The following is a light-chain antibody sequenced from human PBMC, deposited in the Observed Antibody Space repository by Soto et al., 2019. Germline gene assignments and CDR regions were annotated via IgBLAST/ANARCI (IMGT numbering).Light chain of an antibody. V-gene: IGLV2-23*01. CDR3: CSYAGSSTLVV. CDR1: SSDVGSYNL. J-gene: IGLJ2*01. CDR2: EGS. Sequence: QSALTQPASVSGSPGQSITISCTGTSSDVGSYNLVSWYQQHPGKAPKLMIYEGSKRPSGVSNHFSGSKSGNTASLTISGLQAEDEAEYYCCSYAGSSTLVVFGGGTKVTVL.